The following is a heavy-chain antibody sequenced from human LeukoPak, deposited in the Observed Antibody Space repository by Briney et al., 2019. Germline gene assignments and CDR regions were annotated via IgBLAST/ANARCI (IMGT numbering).Heavy chain of an antibody. CDR3: ARGVAVAGTHFDY. Sequence: SQTLSLTCTVSGGSISSGSYYWSWIRQPAGKGLEWIGRIYTSGSTNYNPSLKSRVTISVDTSKNQFSLKLSSVTAADTAVYYCARGVAVAGTHFDYWGQGTLVTVSS. J-gene: IGHJ4*02. V-gene: IGHV4-61*02. D-gene: IGHD6-19*01. CDR1: GGSISSGSYY. CDR2: IYTSGST.